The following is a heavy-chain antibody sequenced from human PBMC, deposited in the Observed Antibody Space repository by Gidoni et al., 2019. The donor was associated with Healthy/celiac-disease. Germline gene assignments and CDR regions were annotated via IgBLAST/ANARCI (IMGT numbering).Heavy chain of an antibody. J-gene: IGHJ4*02. Sequence: EVQLLESGGGLVQTGGSLRLSCAASGFTFSSYAMSWVRQAPGKGLEWVSAISGSCGSTYYAYSVKGRFTISRDNSKNTLYLQMNSLRAEDTAVYYCAKDSDGSGSYPFGYWGQGTLVTVSS. CDR3: AKDSDGSGSYPFGY. CDR2: ISGSCGST. V-gene: IGHV3-23*01. CDR1: GFTFSSYA. D-gene: IGHD3-10*01.